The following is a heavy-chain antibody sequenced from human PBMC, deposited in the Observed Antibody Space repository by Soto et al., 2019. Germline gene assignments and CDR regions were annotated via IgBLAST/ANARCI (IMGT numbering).Heavy chain of an antibody. V-gene: IGHV1-24*01. D-gene: IGHD5-12*01. CDR3: ATAVGIVAPTRLFDY. CDR2: FDPEDGET. CDR1: GYTLTELS. Sequence: ASVKVSCKVSGYTLTELSMHWVRQAPGKGLEWMGGFDPEDGETIYAQKFQGRVTMTEDTSIDTAYMELSSLRSEDTAVYYCATAVGIVAPTRLFDYWGQGTLVTVSS. J-gene: IGHJ4*02.